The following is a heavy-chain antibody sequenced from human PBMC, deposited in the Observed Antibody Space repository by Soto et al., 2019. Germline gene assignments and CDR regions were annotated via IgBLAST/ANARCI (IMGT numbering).Heavy chain of an antibody. V-gene: IGHV4-30-4*01. CDR2: IYYSGST. CDR1: GGSISRGNYY. Sequence: SETLSLTCTVSGGSISRGNYYWSWIRQPPGKGLEWIGYIYYSGSTYYNPSLKSRVTISVDTSKNQFSLKLSSVTAADTAVYYCARVWDDNWFDPWGQGTLVTVS. D-gene: IGHD1-26*01. J-gene: IGHJ5*02. CDR3: ARVWDDNWFDP.